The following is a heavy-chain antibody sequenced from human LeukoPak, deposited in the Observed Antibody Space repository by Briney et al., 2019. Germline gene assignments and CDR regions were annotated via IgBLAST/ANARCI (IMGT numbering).Heavy chain of an antibody. CDR1: GGSFSGYY. CDR2: INHSGST. V-gene: IGHV4-34*01. CDR3: ARALPKYYYDSSRTQNFDY. Sequence: PSETLSLTSAVYGGSFSGYYWSWIRQPPGKGLEWIGEINHSGSTNYNPSLKSRVTISVDTSKNQFSLKLSSVTAADTAVYYCARALPKYYYDSSRTQNFDYWGQGTLVTVSS. D-gene: IGHD3-22*01. J-gene: IGHJ4*02.